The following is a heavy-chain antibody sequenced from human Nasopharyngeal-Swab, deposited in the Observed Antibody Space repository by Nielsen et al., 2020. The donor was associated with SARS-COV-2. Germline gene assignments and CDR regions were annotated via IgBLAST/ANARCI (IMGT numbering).Heavy chain of an antibody. CDR2: VHVFHADT. J-gene: IGHJ4*02. D-gene: IGHD3-3*01. CDR1: CFSFRSFC. CDR3: ARDIEEWLVVPSLSFDY. Sequence: APVKVSSHASCFSFRSFCINWVWQAPRPGLVWRGFVHVFHADTNYAQKLQGRVSMTTDTSTSTAYMELRSLRSDDTAVYYCARDIEEWLVVPSLSFDYWGQGTLVTVSS. V-gene: IGHV1-18*01.